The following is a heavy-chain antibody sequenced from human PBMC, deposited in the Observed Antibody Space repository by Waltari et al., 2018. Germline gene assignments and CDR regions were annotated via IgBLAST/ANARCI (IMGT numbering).Heavy chain of an antibody. CDR3: ARDRGDYYGSGSYWDY. J-gene: IGHJ4*02. CDR1: GYTFTGYY. CDR2: INPHSGGT. V-gene: IGHV1-2*02. D-gene: IGHD3-10*01. Sequence: QVQLVQSGAEEKKPGASVKVSCKASGYTFTGYYIHWVRQAPGQGLEWMGWINPHSGGTVYAQKFQGSVTMTRDTSITTAYMELSSLRSDDTAVYYCARDRGDYYGSGSYWDYWGQGALVTVSS.